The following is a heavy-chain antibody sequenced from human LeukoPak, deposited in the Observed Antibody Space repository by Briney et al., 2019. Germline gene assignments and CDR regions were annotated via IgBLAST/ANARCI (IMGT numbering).Heavy chain of an antibody. V-gene: IGHV3-48*02. CDR3: ARDSTYDFWSGYYPLYYYYGMDV. D-gene: IGHD3/OR15-3a*01. Sequence: GGSLRLSCAASGFTFSSYSMTWVRQAPGKGLEWVSYISSSSSTIYYADSVKGRFTISRDNAKNSLYLQMNSLRDEDTAVYYCARDSTYDFWSGYYPLYYYYGMDVWGQGTTVTVSS. CDR2: ISSSSSTI. J-gene: IGHJ6*02. CDR1: GFTFSSYS.